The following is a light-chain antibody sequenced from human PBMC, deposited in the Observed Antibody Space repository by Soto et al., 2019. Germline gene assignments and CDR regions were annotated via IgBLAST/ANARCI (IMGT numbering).Light chain of an antibody. CDR3: SSYTSSSTPLV. V-gene: IGLV2-14*01. CDR1: SSEVGGYNY. CDR2: DVS. Sequence: QSVLTQPASVSGSPGQSITISCTGTSSEVGGYNYVSWYQQHPGKAPKLMIYDVSNRPSGVSNRFSGSKSGNTASLTISGLQAEDEADYYGSSYTSSSTPLVFGTGTKVTVL. J-gene: IGLJ1*01.